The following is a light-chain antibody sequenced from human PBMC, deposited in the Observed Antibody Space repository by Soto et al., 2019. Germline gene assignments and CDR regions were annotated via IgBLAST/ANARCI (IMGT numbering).Light chain of an antibody. V-gene: IGKV1-5*01. Sequence: DIQMTQSPSTLSASVGDRVTITCRASQSISSWLAWYQQKPGKAPKLLIYDASSLESGVPSRFSGSGSRTEFSITISSLQPDDFATYYCQQYNAYSTFGQGTKVEIK. CDR1: QSISSW. CDR2: DAS. J-gene: IGKJ1*01. CDR3: QQYNAYST.